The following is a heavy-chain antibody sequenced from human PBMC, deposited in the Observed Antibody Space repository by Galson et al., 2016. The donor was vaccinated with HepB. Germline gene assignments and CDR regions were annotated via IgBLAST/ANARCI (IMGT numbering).Heavy chain of an antibody. CDR2: IDWDDDK. CDR3: ARMPFYSAGSYHADY. D-gene: IGHD6-19*01. Sequence: PALVKPTQTLTLTCTFSGFSLSTSGMRVSWIRQPPGKVLEWLARIDWDDDKFYSTSLKSRLTISKDTSKNQVVLTMTNMDPVDTATYYFARMPFYSAGSYHADYGGQGTLVTVSS. CDR1: GFSLSTSGMR. V-gene: IGHV2-70*04. J-gene: IGHJ4*02.